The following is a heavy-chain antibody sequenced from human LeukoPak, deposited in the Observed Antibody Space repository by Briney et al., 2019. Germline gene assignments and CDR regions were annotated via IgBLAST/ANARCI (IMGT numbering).Heavy chain of an antibody. CDR3: ARFKGGTGFDY. CDR1: GGSITTTDFD. CDR2: ISSSGKA. Sequence: PSETLSLTCAVSGGSITTTDFDWAWIRQPPGQGFEWIATISSSGKAYYYPSLMSRATISVDTSKDQFSLDVTSVTAADTGLFYCARFKGGTGFDYWGRGILDIVS. V-gene: IGHV4-39*01. D-gene: IGHD1-26*01. J-gene: IGHJ4*02.